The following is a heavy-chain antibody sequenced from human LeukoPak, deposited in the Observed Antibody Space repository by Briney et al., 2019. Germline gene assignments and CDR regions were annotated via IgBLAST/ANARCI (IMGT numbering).Heavy chain of an antibody. CDR1: GYTFTVYH. J-gene: IGHJ4*02. CDR3: ARLNGTHFDY. CDR2: INPNSGAT. D-gene: IGHD1-1*01. Sequence: ASVTVSFKSSGYTFTVYHMHWVRQAPGQGLEWMAWINPNSGATDYAQKFQGRVTITRDTSTSTAYLELSRLRSDDTAVYYCARLNGTHFDYWGQGTLVTVSS. V-gene: IGHV1-2*02.